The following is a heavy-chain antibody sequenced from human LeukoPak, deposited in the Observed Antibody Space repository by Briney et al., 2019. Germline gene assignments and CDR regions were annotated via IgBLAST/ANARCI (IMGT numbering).Heavy chain of an antibody. V-gene: IGHV4-39*01. D-gene: IGHD3-10*01. CDR1: GGSIRNSDYY. CDR3: ADGNGELSSS. Sequence: SETLSLTCTVSGGSIRNSDYYWGWIRQPPGKGLQWIGSIFYSGSTYYNPSLKSRVTISVDTSKNQFSLKLSSVTAADTAVYYCADGNGELSSSWGQGTLVTVSS. J-gene: IGHJ4*02. CDR2: IFYSGST.